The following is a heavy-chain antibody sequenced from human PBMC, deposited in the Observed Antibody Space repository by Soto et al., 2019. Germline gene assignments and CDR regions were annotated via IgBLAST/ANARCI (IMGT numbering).Heavy chain of an antibody. CDR2: ISAYNGDT. CDR1: GYTLTSYA. V-gene: IGHV1-18*01. J-gene: IGHJ4*02. CDR3: ARGLLGWLEYYFDY. D-gene: IGHD6-19*01. Sequence: QVQLVQSGAEVKKPGASVTVSCKASGYTLTSYAISWVRQAPGQGLEWMGGISAYNGDTNYAQKFQGRVTMTTDTSTSTAYMEMRSLRSDDTAVYYCARGLLGWLEYYFDYWGQGTLVTVSS.